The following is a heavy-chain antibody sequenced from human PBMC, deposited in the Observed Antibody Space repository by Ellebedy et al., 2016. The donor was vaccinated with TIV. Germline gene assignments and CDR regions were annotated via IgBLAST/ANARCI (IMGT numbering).Heavy chain of an antibody. CDR1: GGSVSSGSYY. V-gene: IGHV4-39*07. CDR2: INHSGST. Sequence: SETLSLTXTVSGGSVSSGSYYWSWIRQPPGKGLEWIGEINHSGSTNYNPSLKSRVTISVDTSKNQFSLKLSSVTAADTAVYYCARAGRSPGSYYYYGMDVWGQGTTVTVSS. D-gene: IGHD3-10*01. J-gene: IGHJ6*02. CDR3: ARAGRSPGSYYYYGMDV.